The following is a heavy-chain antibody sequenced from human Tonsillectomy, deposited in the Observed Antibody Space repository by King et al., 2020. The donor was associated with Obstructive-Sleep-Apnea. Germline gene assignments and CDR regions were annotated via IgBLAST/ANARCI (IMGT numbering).Heavy chain of an antibody. V-gene: IGHV1-18*01. CDR2: ISVYNGHT. CDR1: GYTFANYG. J-gene: IGHJ4*02. D-gene: IGHD1-26*01. CDR3: ARSISRSGSYYGDFDC. Sequence: VQLVESGAEVRKPGASVKVSCEASGYTFANYGISWVRQTPGQGLEWMGCISVYNGHTNYAQKLQGRVSMTTDTSTGTAYMELRSLRSDDTAVYYCARSISRSGSYYGDFDCWGQGTLVTVSS.